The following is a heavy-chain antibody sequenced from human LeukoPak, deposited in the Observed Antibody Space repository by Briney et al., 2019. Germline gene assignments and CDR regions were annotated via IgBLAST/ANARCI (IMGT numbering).Heavy chain of an antibody. J-gene: IGHJ4*02. Sequence: SGGSLRLSCAASGFTFSNAWMSWVRQAPGKGLEGIGRIKRESDGGTTDYAAPVKGRFTISRDDSKNTLYLQMNSLKTEDTAVYYCTTVGLSGFYDSRGYYYFDYWGQGTLVTVSS. CDR3: TTVGLSGFYDSRGYYYFDY. CDR1: GFTFSNAW. CDR2: IKRESDGGTT. D-gene: IGHD3-22*01. V-gene: IGHV3-15*01.